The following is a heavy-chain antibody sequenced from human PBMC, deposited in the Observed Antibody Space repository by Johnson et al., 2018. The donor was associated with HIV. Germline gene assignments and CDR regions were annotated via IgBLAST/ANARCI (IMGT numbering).Heavy chain of an antibody. CDR3: ARKGSSGFGGIDAFDI. D-gene: IGHD3-22*01. CDR1: RFTFSNYG. J-gene: IGHJ3*02. CDR2: ISSDGSNK. V-gene: IGHV3-30*03. Sequence: QEQLVESGGGVVQPGRSLRLSCATSRFTFSNYGMHWVRQAPGKGLEWVAVISSDGSNKYYADSVKGRFIISRDNSKKTLYLQMNSLTTDDTAVYYCARKGSSGFGGIDAFDIWDQGTMVTVSS.